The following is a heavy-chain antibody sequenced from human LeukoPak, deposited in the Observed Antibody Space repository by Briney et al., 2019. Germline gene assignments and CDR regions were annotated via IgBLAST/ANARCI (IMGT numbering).Heavy chain of an antibody. D-gene: IGHD2-21*02. J-gene: IGHJ4*02. CDR1: GFTFSSYA. Sequence: GGSLRLSCAASGFTFSSYAMSWVRQAPGKGLEWVSAISGSGGSTYYADSVKGRFTISRDNSKNTLYRQMNSLRAEDTAVYYCAKDGRLFHVVVVTAIPSDYWGQGTLVTVSS. CDR3: AKDGRLFHVVVVTAIPSDY. V-gene: IGHV3-23*01. CDR2: ISGSGGST.